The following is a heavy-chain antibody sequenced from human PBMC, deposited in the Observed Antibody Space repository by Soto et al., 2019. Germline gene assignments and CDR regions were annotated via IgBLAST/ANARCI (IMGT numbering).Heavy chain of an antibody. J-gene: IGHJ4*02. CDR1: GFTVSTKY. Sequence: EAQLVESGGGLVQPGGSLRLSCAASGFTVSTKYMGWVRQAPGKGLEWVSVIYSGGSTFYADSVRGRFTISRDNSKNTVNLQMNSLRAEDTAVYYCARDPWAADYWGQGTLVTVSS. CDR2: IYSGGST. V-gene: IGHV3-66*01. D-gene: IGHD3-16*01. CDR3: ARDPWAADY.